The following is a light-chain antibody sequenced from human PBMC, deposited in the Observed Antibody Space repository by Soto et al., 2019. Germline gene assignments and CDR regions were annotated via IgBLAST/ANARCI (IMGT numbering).Light chain of an antibody. CDR1: QSVSSSY. CDR3: QQYGSSPQRT. V-gene: IGKV3-20*01. CDR2: GAS. Sequence: EIVVTQSPGTLSLTPGERAALSCRASQSVSSSYLAWYQQKPGQAPRLLIYGASSRATGIPDRFSGSGSGTDLPLTISRLEPEDFAVYYCQQYGSSPQRTFGQGTKVDIK. J-gene: IGKJ1*01.